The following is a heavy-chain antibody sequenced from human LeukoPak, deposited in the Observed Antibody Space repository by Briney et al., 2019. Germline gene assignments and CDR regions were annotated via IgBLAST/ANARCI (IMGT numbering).Heavy chain of an antibody. CDR2: MNPNSGNT. J-gene: IGHJ4*02. Sequence: ASVKLSCKASGYTFTSYDINWVRQATGQGLDWMGWMNPNSGNTDYAQKFQGRVTMTRNTSITTAYMELSSLRSEDTAVHYCARARRYCGSTSCYAPVAFWGQGTLVTVSS. CDR3: ARARRYCGSTSCYAPVAF. D-gene: IGHD2-2*01. CDR1: GYTFTSYD. V-gene: IGHV1-8*01.